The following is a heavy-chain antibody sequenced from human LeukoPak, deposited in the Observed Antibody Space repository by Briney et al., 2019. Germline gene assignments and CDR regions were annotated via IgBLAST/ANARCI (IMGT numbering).Heavy chain of an antibody. D-gene: IGHD3-22*01. V-gene: IGHV1-69*13. CDR2: TIPIFGTA. J-gene: IGHJ6*03. CDR3: ARDVRDYYDSSGYYYSGYYYMDV. CDR1: GGTFSSYA. Sequence: SVKVSCKASGGTFSSYAISWVRQAPGQGLEWMGGTIPIFGTANYAQKFQGRVTITADESTSTAYMELSSLRSEDTAVYYCARDVRDYYDSSGYYYSGYYYMDVWGKGTTVTISS.